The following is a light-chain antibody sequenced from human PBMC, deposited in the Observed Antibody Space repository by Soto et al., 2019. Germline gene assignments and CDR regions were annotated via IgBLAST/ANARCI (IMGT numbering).Light chain of an antibody. CDR3: GAWDDTLNVLV. V-gene: IGLV1-44*01. CDR1: SSNIGSKS. CDR2: SNN. J-gene: IGLJ2*01. Sequence: QSVLTQPPSASGTPGQTVTIFCSGSSSNIGSKSVHWYKQLPETAPKLLIYSNNQRPSGVPDRFSGSKSGTSASLAISGLQSEDEAHYYCGAWDDTLNVLVFGGGTKLTVL.